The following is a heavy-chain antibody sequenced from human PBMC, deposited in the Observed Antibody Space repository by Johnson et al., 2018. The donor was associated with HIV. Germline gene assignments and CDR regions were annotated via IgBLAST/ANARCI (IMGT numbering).Heavy chain of an antibody. J-gene: IGHJ3*02. CDR3: ARAPRPDAFDI. CDR2: ISYDGHNE. CDR1: EFIFSSYS. Sequence: MLLVESGGGVVQPGGSLRLSCAASEFIFSSYSMHWVRQAPGKGLEWVAVISYDGHNEYYADSVEGRFTVSRDNTKNTLYLQMNSLRADDTAVYYCARAPRPDAFDIWGQGTMVTVAS. V-gene: IGHV3-30*04.